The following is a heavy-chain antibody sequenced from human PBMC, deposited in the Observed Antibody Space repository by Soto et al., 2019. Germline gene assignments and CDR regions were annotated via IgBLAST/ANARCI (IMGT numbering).Heavy chain of an antibody. J-gene: IGHJ5*02. CDR3: ATCPIDHNWFDP. D-gene: IGHD3-9*01. CDR1: GSDITTYY. Sequence: KASETLSLTCTVSGSDITTYYWSWLRQSPGKGLEWIGHIYDTGSTTYNPSLKSRVTISVDTSNKQFSLRLTSVTAADTAVYYCATCPIDHNWFDPWGQGTLVTVSS. CDR2: IYDTGST. V-gene: IGHV4-59*01.